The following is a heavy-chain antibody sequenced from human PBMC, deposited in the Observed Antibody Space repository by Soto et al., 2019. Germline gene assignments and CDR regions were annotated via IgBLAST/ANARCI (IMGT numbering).Heavy chain of an antibody. V-gene: IGHV3-23*01. D-gene: IGHD2-8*02. CDR1: GLTFGSRA. CDR2: ITDNGVDE. CDR3: ARGPPASYPWCRSIDL. Sequence: GGSLSLSCVASGLTFGSRAMSWVRQAPGEGLQWVATITDNGVDEKYADSVRGRFVISRDNSKKTLYLQMTSLTAEDSAMYFCARGPPASYPWCRSIDLWGRGPLMTVYS. J-gene: IGHJ4*02.